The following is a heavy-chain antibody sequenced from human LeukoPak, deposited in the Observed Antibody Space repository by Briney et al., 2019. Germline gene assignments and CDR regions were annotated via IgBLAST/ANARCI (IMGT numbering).Heavy chain of an antibody. D-gene: IGHD5-24*01. V-gene: IGHV4-59*08. Sequence: PSETLSLTCAVSGGSMSSYYWSWIRQPPGKGLEWIWHIYYSGSTKYNPSLKSRVTISVDTSKNQFSLKLSSVTAADTAVYYCARGARAGYNLEPFDYWGQGTLVSVCS. CDR1: GGSMSSYY. J-gene: IGHJ4*02. CDR2: IYYSGST. CDR3: ARGARAGYNLEPFDY.